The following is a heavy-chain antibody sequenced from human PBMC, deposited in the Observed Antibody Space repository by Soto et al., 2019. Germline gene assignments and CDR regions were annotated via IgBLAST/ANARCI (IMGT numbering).Heavy chain of an antibody. CDR3: ARWTTVTRVFDY. J-gene: IGHJ4*02. Sequence: ASETLSLTCAVSGGSISSGGYSWSWIRQPPGKGLEWIGYIYHSGSTYYNPSLKSRVTISVDTSKNQFSLKLSSVTAADTAVYYCARWTTVTRVFDYWGQGTLVTVSS. D-gene: IGHD4-17*01. CDR2: IYHSGST. CDR1: GGSISSGGYS. V-gene: IGHV4-30-2*05.